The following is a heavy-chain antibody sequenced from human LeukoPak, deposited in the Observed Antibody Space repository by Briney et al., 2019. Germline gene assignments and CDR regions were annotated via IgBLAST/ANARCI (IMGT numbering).Heavy chain of an antibody. CDR1: RYTFTSYY. V-gene: IGHV1-46*01. CDR2: INPSGGST. J-gene: IGHJ4*02. Sequence: ASVTVSCKASRYTFTSYYMHWVRQAPGQGLEWMGIINPSGGSTSYAQKFQGRVTMTRDTSTSTVYMELSSLRSEDTAVYYCARVHRLDSSGWHWGQGTLVTVSS. CDR3: ARVHRLDSSGWH. D-gene: IGHD6-19*01.